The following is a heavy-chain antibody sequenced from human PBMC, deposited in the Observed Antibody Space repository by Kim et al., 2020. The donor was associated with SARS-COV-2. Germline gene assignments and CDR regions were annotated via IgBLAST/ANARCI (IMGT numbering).Heavy chain of an antibody. Sequence: SVKVSCKASGGTFSSYAISWVRQAPGQGLEWMGGIIPIFGTANYAQKFQGRVTITADESTSTAYMELSSLRSEDTAVYYCARGVEMATPAIYYYYGMDVWGQGTTVTVSS. CDR2: IIPIFGTA. CDR3: ARGVEMATPAIYYYYGMDV. J-gene: IGHJ6*02. V-gene: IGHV1-69*13. CDR1: GGTFSSYA. D-gene: IGHD5-12*01.